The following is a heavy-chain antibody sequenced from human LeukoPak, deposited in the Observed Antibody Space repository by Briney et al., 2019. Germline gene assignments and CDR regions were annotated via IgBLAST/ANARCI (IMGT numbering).Heavy chain of an antibody. D-gene: IGHD3-22*01. J-gene: IGHJ3*02. CDR3: ASRYYYDSSGYYSPFDAFDI. Sequence: SVKVSCKASGGTFSSYTISWVRQAPGQGLEWMGGIIPIFGTANYAQKLQGRVTMTTDTSTSTAYMELRSLRSDDTAVYYCASRYYYDSSGYYSPFDAFDIWGQGTMVTVSS. CDR1: GGTFSSYT. CDR2: IIPIFGTA. V-gene: IGHV1-69*05.